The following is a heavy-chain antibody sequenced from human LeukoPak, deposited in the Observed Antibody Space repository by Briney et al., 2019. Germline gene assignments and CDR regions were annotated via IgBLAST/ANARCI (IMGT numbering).Heavy chain of an antibody. CDR1: GFTFTSSP. CDR3: ATGSGGCSPNY. D-gene: IGHD6-19*01. V-gene: IGHV1-58*02. CDR2: IVVGSGNT. J-gene: IGHJ4*02. Sequence: SVKVSCKPSGFTFTSSPMQGVRQARGQRLEWIGWIVVGSGNTNYAQKFQERVTITRDMSTNTAYMELSSLRSEDTAVYYCATGSGGCSPNYWGQGTLVTVSS.